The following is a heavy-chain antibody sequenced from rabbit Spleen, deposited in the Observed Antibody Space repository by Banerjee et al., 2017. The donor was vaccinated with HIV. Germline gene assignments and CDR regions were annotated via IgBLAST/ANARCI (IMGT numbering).Heavy chain of an antibody. CDR2: IAGSSSGFT. CDR3: ARDLLGVIGWNFYL. Sequence: QEQLVESGGGLVQPEGSLTLTCTASGFDFSSYGISWVRQAPGKGLEWISCIAGSSSGFTYSATWAKGRFTCSKTSSTTVTLRMTSLTAADRATYFCARDLLGVIGWNFYLWGPGTLVTVS. J-gene: IGHJ4*01. CDR1: GFDFSSYG. D-gene: IGHD1-1*01. V-gene: IGHV1S45*01.